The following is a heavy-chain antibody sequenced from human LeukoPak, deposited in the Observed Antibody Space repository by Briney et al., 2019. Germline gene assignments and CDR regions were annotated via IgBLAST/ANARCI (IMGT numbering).Heavy chain of an antibody. V-gene: IGHV4-59*12. Sequence: SETLSLTCIVSGGSTDSYYWSWIRQPPGKGLEWIGYIEYSGSTTYNPSLKSRVSISLDTSKSQVSLTVTSLTVADTAVYYCARKGASNWFDPWGQGTLVTVSS. CDR2: IEYSGST. D-gene: IGHD1-26*01. J-gene: IGHJ5*02. CDR3: ARKGASNWFDP. CDR1: GGSTDSYY.